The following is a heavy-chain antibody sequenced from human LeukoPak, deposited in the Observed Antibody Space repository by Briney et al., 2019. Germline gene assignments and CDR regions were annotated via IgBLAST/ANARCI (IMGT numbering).Heavy chain of an antibody. D-gene: IGHD3-10*01. CDR3: ARMGPRVTMERRAFDI. CDR1: GYTFTSYY. V-gene: IGHV1-46*01. Sequence: GASVKVSFKASGYTFTSYYMHWVRQAPGQGLEWMGIINPSGGSTSYAQKFQGRVTMTRDTSTSTVYMELSSLRSEDTAVYYCARMGPRVTMERRAFDIWGQGTMVTVSS. CDR2: INPSGGST. J-gene: IGHJ3*02.